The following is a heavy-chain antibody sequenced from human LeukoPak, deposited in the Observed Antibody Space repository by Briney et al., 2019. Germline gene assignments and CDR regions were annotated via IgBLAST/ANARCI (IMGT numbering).Heavy chain of an antibody. CDR2: INHSGST. CDR1: GGSFSGYY. CDR3: ARAFRGYSDWLFFDF. J-gene: IGHJ4*02. Sequence: SETLSLTCAVYGGSFSGYYWSWIRQPPGKGLEWIGEINHSGSTNYNPSLKSRVTMSVDTSKNQFSLKLSSVTAADTAVYYCARAFRGYSDWLFFDFWGQGTLVTVSS. D-gene: IGHD3-9*01. V-gene: IGHV4-34*01.